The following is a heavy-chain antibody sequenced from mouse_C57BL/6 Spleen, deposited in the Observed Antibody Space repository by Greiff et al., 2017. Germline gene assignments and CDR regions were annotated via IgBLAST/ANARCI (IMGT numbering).Heavy chain of an antibody. Sequence: QVQLKQPGAELVKPGASVKMSCKASGYTFTSYWLTWVQQRPGQSLEWIGDFYPGSGSTNYNEKFKSKATLTVDTSSSAAYMQLSSLTAEDSVVYYCARSSTYWYFDVWGTGTTVTVSS. CDR3: ARSSTYWYFDV. CDR1: GYTFTSYW. V-gene: IGHV1-55*01. CDR2: FYPGSGST. D-gene: IGHD1-1*01. J-gene: IGHJ1*03.